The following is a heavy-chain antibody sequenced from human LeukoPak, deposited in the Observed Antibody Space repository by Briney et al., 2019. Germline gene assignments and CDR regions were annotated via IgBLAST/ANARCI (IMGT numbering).Heavy chain of an antibody. J-gene: IGHJ4*02. V-gene: IGHV5-51*01. Sequence: GESLKISCKGSGYTFNSYWIGWVRQMPGKGLEWMGIIYPTDSDTKYSPSFQGQVTISADKSISTAYLQWSSLKTSDSAMYYCARRPNYCRGGTCYSSNYFDYWGQGTLVTVSS. CDR2: IYPTDSDT. D-gene: IGHD1-14*01. CDR3: ARRPNYCRGGTCYSSNYFDY. CDR1: GYTFNSYW.